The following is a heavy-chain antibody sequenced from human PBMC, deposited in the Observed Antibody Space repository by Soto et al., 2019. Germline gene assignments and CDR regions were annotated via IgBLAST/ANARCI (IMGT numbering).Heavy chain of an antibody. V-gene: IGHV3-23*01. D-gene: IGHD2-8*02. CDR3: AKATATGGGAFDI. CDR1: GFICSSYD. J-gene: IGHJ3*02. Sequence: GGSLRLSCAASGFICSSYDMSWVRQAPGKGLEWVSTILVGGSTHYEDSVKGRFTISRDGSENTVYLQMNSLTAGDTAVYYCAKATATGGGAFDICGQGTMVTVSS. CDR2: ILVGGST.